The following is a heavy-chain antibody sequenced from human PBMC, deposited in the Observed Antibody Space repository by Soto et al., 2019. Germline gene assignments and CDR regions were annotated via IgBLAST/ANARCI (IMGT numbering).Heavy chain of an antibody. V-gene: IGHV1-69*12. CDR3: ARDREIGGDGYNPGDAFDI. CDR1: GGTFSSYA. CDR2: IIPIFGTA. J-gene: IGHJ3*02. Sequence: QVQLVQSGAEVKKPGSSVKVSCKASGGTFSSYAISWVRQAPGQGLEWMGGIIPIFGTANYAQKFQGRVTITADEAERTAYMELGSRRSEDTAVYYCARDREIGGDGYNPGDAFDIWGQGTMVTVSS. D-gene: IGHD3-16*01.